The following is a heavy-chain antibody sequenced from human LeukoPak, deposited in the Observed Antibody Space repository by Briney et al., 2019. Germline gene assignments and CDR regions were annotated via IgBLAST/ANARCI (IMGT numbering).Heavy chain of an antibody. D-gene: IGHD3-22*01. CDR2: IYYSGST. CDR3: ARDRDSGGWFAP. CDR1: GGSISSYY. V-gene: IGHV4-59*01. J-gene: IGHJ5*02. Sequence: SETLSLTCTVSGGSISSYYWRWLRQPPGKGLEWIGYIYYSGSTNYNPSLKSRVTISVDTSKNQFSLKLSSVTAADPAVYYCARDRDSGGWFAPWGEGTLVTVSS.